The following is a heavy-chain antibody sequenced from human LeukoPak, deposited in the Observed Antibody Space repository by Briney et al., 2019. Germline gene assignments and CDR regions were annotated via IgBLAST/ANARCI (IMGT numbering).Heavy chain of an antibody. CDR1: GFTLGSQA. CDR2: ICGNCDRT. V-gene: IGHV3-23*01. J-gene: IGHJ6*03. D-gene: IGHD1-1*01. CDR3: ARTTEAHSWRTRYYDYYMDV. Sequence: GGSLRLSCVASGFTLGSQAMSWVRQAPGKGLEWVSAICGNCDRTYYADSVKGRFTISRDNSKNILYLQMNSLRAEDTAVYYCARTTEAHSWRTRYYDYYMDVWGKGTTVTVSS.